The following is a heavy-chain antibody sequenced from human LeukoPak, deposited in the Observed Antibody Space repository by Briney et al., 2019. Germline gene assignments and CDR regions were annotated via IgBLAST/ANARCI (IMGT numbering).Heavy chain of an antibody. CDR3: ARDSWFGELYGMDV. CDR1: GFTFSSYG. J-gene: IGHJ6*02. D-gene: IGHD3-10*01. Sequence: GGSLRLSCAASGFTFSSYGMHWVRQAPGKGLEWVAVIWYDGSNKYYADSVKGRFTISRDYSKNTLYLQMNSLRAEDTAVYYCARDSWFGELYGMDVWGQGTTVTVSS. V-gene: IGHV3-33*01. CDR2: IWYDGSNK.